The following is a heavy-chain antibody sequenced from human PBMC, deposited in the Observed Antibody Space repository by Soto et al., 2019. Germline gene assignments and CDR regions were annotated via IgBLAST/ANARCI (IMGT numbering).Heavy chain of an antibody. CDR3: ATRYCSGGNCYDY. CDR2: ISSGSSTI. J-gene: IGHJ4*02. CDR1: GFTFSSYS. V-gene: IGHV3-48*01. D-gene: IGHD2-15*01. Sequence: GGSLRLSCAASGFTFSSYSMNWVRQAPGKGLEWVSYISSGSSTIYYADSVKGRFTISRDNAKNSLYLQMNSLRAEDTAVFYCATRYCSGGNCYDYWGQGTLVTVSS.